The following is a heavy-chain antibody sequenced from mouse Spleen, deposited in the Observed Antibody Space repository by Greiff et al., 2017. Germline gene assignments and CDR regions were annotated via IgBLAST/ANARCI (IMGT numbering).Heavy chain of an antibody. Sequence: VQLQQPAAELVKPGASVKLSCKASGYTFTSYWMQWVKQRPGQSLEWIGEIDPTDSYTNYNQKFKGKATLTVDKSSSTAYMQLSSLTSEDSAVYYCARGTTDAMDYWGQGTSVTVSS. CDR2: IDPTDSYT. J-gene: IGHJ4*01. D-gene: IGHD1-1*01. CDR1: GYTFTSYW. CDR3: ARGTTDAMDY. V-gene: IGHV1-50*01.